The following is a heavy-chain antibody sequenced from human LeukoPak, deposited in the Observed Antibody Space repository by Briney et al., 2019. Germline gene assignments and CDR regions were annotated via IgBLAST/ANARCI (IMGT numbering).Heavy chain of an antibody. CDR1: GESFSGYY. CDR2: IYHSGST. CDR3: ARLSFYDSSGYYKNALQDY. J-gene: IGHJ4*02. D-gene: IGHD3-22*01. V-gene: IGHV4-30-2*01. Sequence: PSETLSLTCAVYGESFSGYYWSWIRQPPGKGLEWIGYIYHSGSTYYNPSLKSRVTISVDRSKNQFSLKLSSVTAADTAVYYCARLSFYDSSGYYKNALQDYWGQGTLVTVSS.